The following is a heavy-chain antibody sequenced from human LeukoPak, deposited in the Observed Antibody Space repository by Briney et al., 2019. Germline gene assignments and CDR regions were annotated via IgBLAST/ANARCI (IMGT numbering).Heavy chain of an antibody. CDR1: GASISGSGYY. D-gene: IGHD5-18*01. CDR2: IYDSGST. CDR3: TKRRGYSFGFDYYYMDV. V-gene: IGHV4-39*01. J-gene: IGHJ6*03. Sequence: SETLSLTCTVSGASISGSGYYWGWIRQPPGKGLEWIGNIYDSGSTYYNPSLKSRVTVSFDTSKNQFSLSLTSVTAADTAVYYCTKRRGYSFGFDYYYMDVWGKGTTVTISS.